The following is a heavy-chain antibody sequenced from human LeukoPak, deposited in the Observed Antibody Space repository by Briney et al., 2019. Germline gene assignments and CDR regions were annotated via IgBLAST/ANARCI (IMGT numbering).Heavy chain of an antibody. CDR2: IYYSGST. J-gene: IGHJ4*02. V-gene: IGHV4-39*01. CDR3: AILGRSSYYYFDY. CDR1: GGSISSSSYY. D-gene: IGHD2-15*01. Sequence: SETLSLTCTVSGGSISSSSYYWGWIRQPPGKGLEWIGSIYYSGSTYYNPSLKSRVTISVDTSKNQFPLKLSSVTAADTAVYYCAILGRSSYYYFDYWGQGTLVTVSS.